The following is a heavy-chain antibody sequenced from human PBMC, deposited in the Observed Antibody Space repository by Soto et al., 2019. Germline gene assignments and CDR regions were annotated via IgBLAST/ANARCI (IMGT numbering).Heavy chain of an antibody. CDR1: GGSISSYY. V-gene: IGHV4-59*01. CDR2: IYYSGST. D-gene: IGHD3-22*01. J-gene: IGHJ4*02. Sequence: SETLSLTCTVSGGSISSYYWSWIRQPPGKGLEWIGYIYYSGSTNYNPSLKSRVTISVDTSKNQFSLKLSSVTAADTAVYYCARDNDSSGYNYFDYWGQGTLVIVSS. CDR3: ARDNDSSGYNYFDY.